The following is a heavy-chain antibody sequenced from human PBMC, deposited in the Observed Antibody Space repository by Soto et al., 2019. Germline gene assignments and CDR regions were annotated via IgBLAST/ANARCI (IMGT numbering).Heavy chain of an antibody. CDR1: GYTFSDHD. CDR3: ARVGGNWNDDYFDY. Sequence: QVQLVQSGAEVKKPGASVKVSCKASGYTFSDHDINWVRQASGQGPEWLGWMNPNSGDTGYAQNFQGRVTMTRDTSKRTAYMELSSLRSEDTAVCYCARVGGNWNDDYFDYWGQGTLVTVSS. CDR2: MNPNSGDT. J-gene: IGHJ4*02. D-gene: IGHD1-1*01. V-gene: IGHV1-8*01.